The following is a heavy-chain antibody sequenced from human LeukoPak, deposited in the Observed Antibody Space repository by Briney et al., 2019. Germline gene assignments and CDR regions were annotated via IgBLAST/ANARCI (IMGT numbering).Heavy chain of an antibody. D-gene: IGHD4-11*01. Sequence: GESLKISCKGSGYSFTSYWIGWVRQMPVKGLEWMGIIYPGDSDTRYSPSFQGQVTISADKSVSTAYLQWSSLKASDSAMYYCARVTVTNSYYFEYWGQGTLVTVSS. J-gene: IGHJ4*02. CDR1: GYSFTSYW. V-gene: IGHV5-51*01. CDR2: IYPGDSDT. CDR3: ARVTVTNSYYFEY.